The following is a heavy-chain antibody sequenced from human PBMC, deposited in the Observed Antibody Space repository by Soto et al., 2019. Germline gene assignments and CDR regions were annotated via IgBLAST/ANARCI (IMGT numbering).Heavy chain of an antibody. J-gene: IGHJ4*02. CDR2: INHSGRT. V-gene: IGHV4-34*01. D-gene: IGHD6-19*01. CDR1: GGSFRGYS. CDR3: ARVWSSGSYYLFDY. Sequence: SENLPLTYAVYGGSFRGYSWRWIRQPPGKGLEWIGEINHSGRTHYNPSLKRRVTISVDTSKNQFSLKLSSVTAADTAVYSCARVWSSGSYYLFDYWGRGTRVTVS.